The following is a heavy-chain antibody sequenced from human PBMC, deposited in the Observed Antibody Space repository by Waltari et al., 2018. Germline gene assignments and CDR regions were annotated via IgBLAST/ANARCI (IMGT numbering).Heavy chain of an antibody. J-gene: IGHJ4*02. D-gene: IGHD1-20*01. CDR1: GFTFSNTA. CDR2: ISATSDSR. Sequence: EVQLLESGGGLIQPGGSLRLSCAASGFTFSNTAMTWVRQAPGKGLEWVSAISATSDSRNNADAGRGSVTITRDNAKDTLMLQMNSLRAEDTALDYCAKGVASDRYNEAYFNYWGQGTLVTVSS. CDR3: AKGVASDRYNEAYFNY. V-gene: IGHV3-23*01.